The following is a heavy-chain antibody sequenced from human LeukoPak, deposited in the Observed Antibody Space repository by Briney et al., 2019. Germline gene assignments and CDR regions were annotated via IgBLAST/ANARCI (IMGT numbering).Heavy chain of an antibody. J-gene: IGHJ4*02. Sequence: MASETLSLTCTVSGGSISSYYWSWIRQPPGKGLEWIGYIYYSGSTNYNPSLKSRVTISVDTSKNQFSLKLSSVTAADTAVYYCARGAWLPYYFDYWGQGTLVTVSS. CDR1: GGSISSYY. CDR3: ARGAWLPYYFDY. D-gene: IGHD5-18*01. V-gene: IGHV4-59*12. CDR2: IYYSGST.